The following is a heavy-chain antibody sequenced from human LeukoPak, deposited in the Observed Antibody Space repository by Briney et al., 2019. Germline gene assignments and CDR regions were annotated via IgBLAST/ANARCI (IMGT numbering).Heavy chain of an antibody. Sequence: GGSLRLSCAASGFTFSNYVMTWVRQAPGKGLEWVSAVSGGGDDTHYADSVKGRFTISRDNAKNSLYLQMNSLRAEDTAVYYCARDFLEGNYDILTGFYYFDYWGQGTLVTVSS. J-gene: IGHJ4*02. V-gene: IGHV3-23*01. D-gene: IGHD3-9*01. CDR1: GFTFSNYV. CDR3: ARDFLEGNYDILTGFYYFDY. CDR2: VSGGGDDT.